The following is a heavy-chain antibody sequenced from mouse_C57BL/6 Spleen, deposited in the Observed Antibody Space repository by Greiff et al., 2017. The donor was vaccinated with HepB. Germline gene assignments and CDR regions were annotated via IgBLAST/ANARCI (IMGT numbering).Heavy chain of an antibody. Sequence: EVQLVESGPVLVKPGASVKMSCKASGYTFTDYYMNWVKQSHGKSLEWIGVINPYNGGTSYNQKFKGKATLTVDKSSSTAYMELNSLTSEDSAVYYCARARGNYNAMDYWGQGTSVTVSS. CDR2: INPYNGGT. CDR3: ARARGNYNAMDY. V-gene: IGHV1-19*01. CDR1: GYTFTDYY. J-gene: IGHJ4*01. D-gene: IGHD2-1*01.